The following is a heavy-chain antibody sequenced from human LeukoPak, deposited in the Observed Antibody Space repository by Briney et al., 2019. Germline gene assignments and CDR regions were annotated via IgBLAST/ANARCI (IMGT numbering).Heavy chain of an antibody. J-gene: IGHJ4*02. CDR1: GGSFSGYY. Sequence: SETLSLTCAVYGGSFSGYYWSWIRQPPGKGLEWIGEINQSGSTTYNPSLKSRVTISIDTSKNQFSLKLSSVTAADTAVYYCARDYGYGELKYYFDYWGQGTLVTVSS. CDR2: INQSGST. D-gene: IGHD3-10*01. CDR3: ARDYGYGELKYYFDY. V-gene: IGHV4-34*01.